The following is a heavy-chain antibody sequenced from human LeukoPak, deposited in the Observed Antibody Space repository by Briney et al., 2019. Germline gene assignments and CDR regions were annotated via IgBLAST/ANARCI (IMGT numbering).Heavy chain of an antibody. D-gene: IGHD6-19*01. CDR1: GGSISDYY. Sequence: PSETLSLTCTVSGGSISDYYWSWIPQPAGKGLEWIGRIYTSGSTNYNPSLKSRVTMSVDTSKNQFSLKLSSVTAADTAVYYCARDRHGMSVSDYFDYWGQGTLVTVSS. V-gene: IGHV4-4*07. CDR3: ARDRHGMSVSDYFDY. J-gene: IGHJ4*02. CDR2: IYTSGST.